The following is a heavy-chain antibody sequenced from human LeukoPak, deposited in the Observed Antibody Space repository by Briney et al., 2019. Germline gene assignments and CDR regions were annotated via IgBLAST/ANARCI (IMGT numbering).Heavy chain of an antibody. D-gene: IGHD6-19*01. CDR2: INPTNEKT. CDR3: ARHGSGWFSPFDY. J-gene: IGHJ4*02. CDR1: GFTFRNYG. Sequence: ASVKVSCKASGFTFRNYGMHWVRQAPGQRLEWMGWINPTNEKTKYSEKFQGRVTISRDTGASTVYMELSSLRSEDTAVYYCARHGSGWFSPFDYWGQGTLVTVSS. V-gene: IGHV1-3*01.